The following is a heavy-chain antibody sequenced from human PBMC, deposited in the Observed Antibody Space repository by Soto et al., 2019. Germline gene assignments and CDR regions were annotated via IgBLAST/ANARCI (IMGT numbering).Heavy chain of an antibody. J-gene: IGHJ4*02. CDR3: AREVNYGGGSFSLGL. CDR1: GYFFTSYY. Sequence: ASVKVSCKTSGYFFTSYYIHWVRQAPGQGLEWMGWINPNNGGTNSAQKFQGRVTMTSDTSINTAYMEITSLRSDDTALYYCAREVNYGGGSFSLGLWGQGTLVTVSS. V-gene: IGHV1-2*02. D-gene: IGHD3-10*01. CDR2: INPNNGGT.